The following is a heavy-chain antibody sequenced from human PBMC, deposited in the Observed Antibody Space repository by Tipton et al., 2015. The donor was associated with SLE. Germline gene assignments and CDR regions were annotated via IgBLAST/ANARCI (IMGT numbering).Heavy chain of an antibody. D-gene: IGHD6-6*01. CDR2: INPTSGST. V-gene: IGHV1-46*01. CDR1: GYTLTGYY. J-gene: IGHJ6*02. Sequence: QVQLVQSGAEVKKPGASVRVSCKASGYTLTGYYIHWVRQAPGQGLGWMGVINPTSGSTSYAQNFRRRVTMTTDTSTNTVYMELSSLSSEDTAVYYCARLASRPLGMDVWGQGTTVTVSS. CDR3: ARLASRPLGMDV.